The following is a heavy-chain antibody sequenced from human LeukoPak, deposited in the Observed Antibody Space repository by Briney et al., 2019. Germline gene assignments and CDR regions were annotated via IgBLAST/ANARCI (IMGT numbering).Heavy chain of an antibody. CDR3: ARNGPGGFYFDF. V-gene: IGHV3-66*01. CDR2: IYAGGYT. J-gene: IGHJ4*02. D-gene: IGHD2-8*02. Sequence: GGALRLSCAASGFTVSNNYMSWVRQAPGKGLEWVSIIYAGGYTYYADSVKDRFTISRDNSKNTLYLQMNSLTAEDTAVYYCARNGPGGFYFDFWGQGTLVTASS. CDR1: GFTVSNNY.